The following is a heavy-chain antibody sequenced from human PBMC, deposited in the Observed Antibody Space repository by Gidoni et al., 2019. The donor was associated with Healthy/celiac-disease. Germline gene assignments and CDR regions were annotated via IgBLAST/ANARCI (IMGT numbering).Heavy chain of an antibody. Sequence: EVQLVESGGGLVKSGGSLRFSCVASGFTFSSYNMNLVRQAPGKGLEWVSLISSVSTFISYADSVKGRFTISRDNAKNSLFLQMNSLGAEDTAVYYCARVTTYCSSTSCYSAKDAFDVWGQGTMVTVSS. V-gene: IGHV3-21*01. D-gene: IGHD2-2*01. CDR1: GFTFSSYN. J-gene: IGHJ3*01. CDR3: ARVTTYCSSTSCYSAKDAFDV. CDR2: ISSVSTFI.